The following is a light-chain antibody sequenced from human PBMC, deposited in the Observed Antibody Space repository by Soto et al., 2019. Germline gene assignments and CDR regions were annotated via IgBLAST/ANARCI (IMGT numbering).Light chain of an antibody. V-gene: IGKV3D-15*01. Sequence: EIVLTQSPATLSLSPGERATLSCRASQGVNIDVVWYQQKSGQAPKLLMFSASARATGIPARFTGGGSETVFSLTISSPQADDSAIYYWQQFNTWPFTFGPGTKVEIK. CDR3: QQFNTWPFT. CDR1: QGVNID. J-gene: IGKJ3*01. CDR2: SAS.